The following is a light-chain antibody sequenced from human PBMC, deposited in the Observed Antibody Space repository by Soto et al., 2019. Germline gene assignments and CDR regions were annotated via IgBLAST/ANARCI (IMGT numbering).Light chain of an antibody. Sequence: DIQLAQSPSSLSASVGDRVTITCRASQNIIFYLNWYQQKPGKAPKLLIYAASNLQSGVPSRFSSSGSGTEFTLTISSLQHEDFATYFCQQSYTTPVYTFGQGTKLEIK. J-gene: IGKJ2*01. V-gene: IGKV1-39*01. CDR2: AAS. CDR1: QNIIFY. CDR3: QQSYTTPVYT.